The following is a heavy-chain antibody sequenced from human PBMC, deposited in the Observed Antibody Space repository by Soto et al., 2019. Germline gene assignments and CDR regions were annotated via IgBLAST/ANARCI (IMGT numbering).Heavy chain of an antibody. CDR3: AREDIAYYGSGIDY. Sequence: GGSLRLSCAASGFTVSSNYMSWVRQAPGKGLEWVSVIYSGGSTYYADSVKGRFTISRDNSKDTLYLQMNSLRAEDTAVYYCAREDIAYYGSGIDYWGLGTLVT. V-gene: IGHV3-66*01. CDR2: IYSGGST. CDR1: GFTVSSNY. J-gene: IGHJ4*02. D-gene: IGHD3-10*01.